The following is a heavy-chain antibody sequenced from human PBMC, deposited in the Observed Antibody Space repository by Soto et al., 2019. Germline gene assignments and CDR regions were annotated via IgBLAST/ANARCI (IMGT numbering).Heavy chain of an antibody. V-gene: IGHV4-30-4*01. CDR3: ASGPNADKVDL. Sequence: PSETLSLTCIVSGGSIISDSYYWSWIRQSPGKGLEWIGHIYESGKTYSNPSLKSRVTISVDTSNSQFSLTLSSVTAADTAVYYCASGPNADKVDLWGQGMLVPVSS. CDR1: GGSIISDSYY. D-gene: IGHD3-10*01. CDR2: IYESGKT. J-gene: IGHJ4*02.